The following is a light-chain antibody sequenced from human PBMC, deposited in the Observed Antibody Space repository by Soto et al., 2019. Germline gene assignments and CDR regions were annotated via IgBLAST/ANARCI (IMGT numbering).Light chain of an antibody. CDR3: QQYDNWPPKT. Sequence: EIVLTQSPATLSLSPGERATLSFSASQGVSGYLAWYQQKPGQAPRPIIYDATTRATGIPVRFSGSGSGTEFTLTISSLQSEDVGVYYCQQYDNWPPKTFGGGTKVDIK. V-gene: IGKV3-15*01. J-gene: IGKJ4*01. CDR2: DAT. CDR1: QGVSGY.